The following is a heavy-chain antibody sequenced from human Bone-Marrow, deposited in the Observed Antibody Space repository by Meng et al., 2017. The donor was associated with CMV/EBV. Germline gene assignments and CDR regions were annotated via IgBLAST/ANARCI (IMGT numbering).Heavy chain of an antibody. J-gene: IGHJ4*02. Sequence: GESLKISCAASGFTFSSYAMSWVRQAPGKGLEWVSAISGSGGSTYYADSVKGRFTISRDNSKNTLYLQMNSLRAEDTAVYYCARLTGTMAWTFDYWGQGTLVTVSS. CDR3: ARLTGTMAWTFDY. D-gene: IGHD7-27*01. CDR2: ISGSGGST. V-gene: IGHV3-23*01. CDR1: GFTFSSYA.